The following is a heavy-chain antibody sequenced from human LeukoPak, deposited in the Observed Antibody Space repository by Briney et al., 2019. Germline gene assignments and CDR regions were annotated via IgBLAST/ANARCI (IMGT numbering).Heavy chain of an antibody. Sequence: PGGSLRLSCAASGFTFSSYSMNWVRQAPGKGLEWVSSISSSSGYIYYADSVKGRFTISRDNAKNSLYLQMNSLRAEDTAVYYCARGFHYDSSSYYPNTFDIWGQGTMVTVSS. J-gene: IGHJ3*02. CDR3: ARGFHYDSSSYYPNTFDI. CDR1: GFTFSSYS. CDR2: ISSSSGYI. D-gene: IGHD3-22*01. V-gene: IGHV3-21*01.